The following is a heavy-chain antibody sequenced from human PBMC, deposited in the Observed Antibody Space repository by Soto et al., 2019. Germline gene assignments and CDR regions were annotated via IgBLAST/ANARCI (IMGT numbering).Heavy chain of an antibody. V-gene: IGHV4-59*01. CDR1: GGSISSYY. Sequence: PSETLSLTCTVSGGSISSYYWSWIRQPPGKGLEWIGYIYYSGSTNYNPSLKGRVTISVDTSKNQFSLKLSSVTAADTAVYYCARAIYYGMDVWGQGTTVTVSS. CDR3: ARAIYYGMDV. J-gene: IGHJ6*02. CDR2: IYYSGST.